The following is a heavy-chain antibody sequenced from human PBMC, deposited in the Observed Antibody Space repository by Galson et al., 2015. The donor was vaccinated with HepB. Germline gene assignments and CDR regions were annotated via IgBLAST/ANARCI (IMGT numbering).Heavy chain of an antibody. Sequence: SLRLSCAASGFIFSSFGMHWVRQAPGKGLEWVAVISYDGRNEYYADSVKGRFSISRDNSKNTLHLQINSLRAEDTAVYYCAKDLRFLETYYGMDVWGQGTTATVSS. V-gene: IGHV3-30*18. CDR3: AKDLRFLETYYGMDV. CDR1: GFIFSSFG. D-gene: IGHD3-3*01. J-gene: IGHJ6*02. CDR2: ISYDGRNE.